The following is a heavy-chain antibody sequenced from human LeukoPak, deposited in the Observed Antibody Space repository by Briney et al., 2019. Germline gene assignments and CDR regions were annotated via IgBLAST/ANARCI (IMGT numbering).Heavy chain of an antibody. J-gene: IGHJ5*02. V-gene: IGHV3-21*01. CDR3: ARGATTTRFGRFDP. CDR1: GFSFISYS. Sequence: GGSLRLSCAASGFSFISYSMNWVRQAPGKGLEWVSSISSSSDYIYHADSVKGRFTISRDNPKKSLYLQMNSLRAEGTAVYYCARGATTTRFGRFDPWGQGTLVIVSS. D-gene: IGHD4-17*01. CDR2: ISSSSDYI.